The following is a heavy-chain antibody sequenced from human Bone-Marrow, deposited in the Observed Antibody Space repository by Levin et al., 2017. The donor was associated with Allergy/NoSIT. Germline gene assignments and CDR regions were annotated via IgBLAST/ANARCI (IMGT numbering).Heavy chain of an antibody. J-gene: IGHJ4*02. D-gene: IGHD1-1*01. Sequence: PGGSLRLSCKASGYKFSGYFIHWVRQAPGQGLEWMGRMHSNTGGANYPQTFLGRVTMTTETSISTAYMELSSLTSDDTALYFCTRAQGGTTHLFDFWGQGTLVTVSS. V-gene: IGHV1-2*06. CDR1: GYKFSGYF. CDR3: TRAQGGTTHLFDF. CDR2: MHSNTGGA.